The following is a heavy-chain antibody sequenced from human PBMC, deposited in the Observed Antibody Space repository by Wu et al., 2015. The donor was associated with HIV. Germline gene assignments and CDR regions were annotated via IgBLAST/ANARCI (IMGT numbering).Heavy chain of an antibody. CDR2: LNPSGGRR. D-gene: IGHD3-16*01. V-gene: IGHV1-46*01. Sequence: QVQLEQSGSEVKEPQTSVTMSCKASGYIFSDYYIHWVRQAPGQGLEWVGTLNPSGGRRRNALKFRDRITMTRDMSTSTFYLELKRLTSEDTAVYYCGREQYGAVSGLSMDVWGKGTTVIVPS. J-gene: IGHJ6*04. CDR1: GYIFSDYY. CDR3: GREQYGAVSGLSMDV.